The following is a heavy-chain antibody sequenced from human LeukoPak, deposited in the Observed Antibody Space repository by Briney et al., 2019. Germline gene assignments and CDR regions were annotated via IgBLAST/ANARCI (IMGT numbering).Heavy chain of an antibody. J-gene: IGHJ4*02. V-gene: IGHV3-15*01. Sequence: GGSLRLSCAASGFTVSDAWMTWVRQAPGRGLEWVGRIRSNARGGTTDYAASVKGNFIISRDDSKNTVYLQMDSLTTEDTAVYYCTRDRESPGYGAWYWGQGTLVTVSS. CDR3: TRDRESPGYGAWY. CDR1: GFTVSDAW. D-gene: IGHD5-12*01. CDR2: IRSNARGGTT.